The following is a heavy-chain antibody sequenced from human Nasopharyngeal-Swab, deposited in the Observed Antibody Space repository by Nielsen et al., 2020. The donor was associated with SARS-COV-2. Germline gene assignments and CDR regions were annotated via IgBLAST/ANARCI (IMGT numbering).Heavy chain of an antibody. V-gene: IGHV1-8*01. CDR1: GYTFTSYD. J-gene: IGHJ5*02. Sequence: ASVKVSCKASGYTFTSYDINWVRQATGQGLGWMGWMNPNSGSTGYAQKFQGRVTMTRNTSISTAYMELSSLRSEDTAVYYCARVVRTRYGSGSYGGFDPWGQGTLVTVSS. CDR3: ARVVRTRYGSGSYGGFDP. CDR2: MNPNSGST. D-gene: IGHD3-10*01.